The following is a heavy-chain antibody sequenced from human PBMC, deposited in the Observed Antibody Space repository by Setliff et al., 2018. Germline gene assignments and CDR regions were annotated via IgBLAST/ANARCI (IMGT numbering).Heavy chain of an antibody. V-gene: IGHV1-69*05. Sequence: SVKVSCKASGGTFRSYGISWVRQAPGQGLEWMGGTIPMFGSANYAQKFQGRVTIITDEFTGTAYMELSGLRTEDTAVYYCAREGVDIRSSTDYRYYMDVWGKGTTVTVSS. CDR1: GGTFRSYG. D-gene: IGHD5-12*01. J-gene: IGHJ6*03. CDR2: TIPMFGSA. CDR3: AREGVDIRSSTDYRYYMDV.